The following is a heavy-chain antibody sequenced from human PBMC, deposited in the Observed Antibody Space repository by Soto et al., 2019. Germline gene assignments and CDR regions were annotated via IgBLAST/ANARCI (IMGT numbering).Heavy chain of an antibody. CDR3: ARVEDYCDPYYYYGMDV. J-gene: IGHJ6*02. V-gene: IGHV3-21*01. CDR1: GFTFVSYS. D-gene: IGHD3-22*01. Sequence: EVQLVESGGGLVKPGGSLRLSCAASGFTFVSYSMNWVRQAPGKGLEWVSSISCSTSYIYYADSVKGRFTISRDNAKNSLYLQMNSLRAEDTAVYYCARVEDYCDPYYYYGMDVWGQGTTVTVSS. CDR2: ISCSTSYI.